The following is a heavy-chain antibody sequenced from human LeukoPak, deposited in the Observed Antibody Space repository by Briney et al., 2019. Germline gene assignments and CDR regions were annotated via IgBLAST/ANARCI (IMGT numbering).Heavy chain of an antibody. V-gene: IGHV3-30*04. CDR2: ISYDGSNK. J-gene: IGHJ5*02. CDR1: GFTFSSYA. Sequence: GGSLRLSCAASGFTFSSYAMHWVRQAPGKGLEWVAVISYDGSNKYYADSVKGRFTISRDNSKNTLYLQMNSLRAEDTAAYYCARDHRDYYGPMSSYFDPWGQGTLVTVSS. D-gene: IGHD3-10*01. CDR3: ARDHRDYYGPMSSYFDP.